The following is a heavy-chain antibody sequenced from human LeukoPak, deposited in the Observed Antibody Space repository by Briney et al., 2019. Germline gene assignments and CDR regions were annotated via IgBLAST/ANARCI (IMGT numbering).Heavy chain of an antibody. CDR2: ISWNSGSI. J-gene: IGHJ6*03. CDR1: GFTFDDYA. CDR3: ARDPYSGNYGNDYYYYMDV. V-gene: IGHV3-9*01. Sequence: GGSLRLSCAASGFTFDDYAMHWVLQAPGKGLEWVSGISWNSGSIGYADSVKGRFTISRDNAKNSLYLQMDSLGPEDTAVYYCARDPYSGNYGNDYYYYMDVWGKGTTVTISS. D-gene: IGHD1-26*01.